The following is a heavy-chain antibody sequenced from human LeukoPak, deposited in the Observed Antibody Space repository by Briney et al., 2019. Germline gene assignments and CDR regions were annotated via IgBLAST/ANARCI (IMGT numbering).Heavy chain of an antibody. CDR3: ARSGRGTYYYFDL. CDR2: ISGYNGNT. V-gene: IGHV1-18*01. CDR1: TYTFTRYG. Sequence: GASVKVSCKASTYTFTRYGISWVRQAPGQGREWMGWISGYNGNTNYAQKFLGRVSMTADTATSTAYMELRSLTSDDTAMYYCARSGRGTYYYFDLWGQGTLVTVSS. D-gene: IGHD5-12*01. J-gene: IGHJ4*02.